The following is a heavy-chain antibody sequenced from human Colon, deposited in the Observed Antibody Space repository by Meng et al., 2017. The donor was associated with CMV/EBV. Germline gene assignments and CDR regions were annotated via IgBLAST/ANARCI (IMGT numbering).Heavy chain of an antibody. Sequence: GQLVQSGAEVKKPGASVKVSCKAFGYTFTGYYMHWVRQAPGQGLEWMGWINPNSGGTNYAQKFQGRVTMTRDTSISTAYMELSRLRSDDTAVYYCARDLRVWFGEFKNWGQGTLVTVSS. J-gene: IGHJ4*02. CDR3: ARDLRVWFGEFKN. D-gene: IGHD3-10*01. CDR1: GYTFTGYY. V-gene: IGHV1-2*02. CDR2: INPNSGGT.